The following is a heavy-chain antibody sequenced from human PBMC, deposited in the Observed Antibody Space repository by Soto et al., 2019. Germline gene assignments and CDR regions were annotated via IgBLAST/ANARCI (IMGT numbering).Heavy chain of an antibody. D-gene: IGHD3-10*01. CDR1: GGSISSSSYY. CDR3: ARGRGSGSYPYYYYGMDV. V-gene: IGHV4-39*01. J-gene: IGHJ6*02. CDR2: ISYSGST. Sequence: SETLSLTCAVSGGSISSSSYYWGWIRQPPGKGLEWIGSISYSGSTYYNPSLKSRVTISVDTSKNQFSLKLSSVTAADTAAYYCARGRGSGSYPYYYYGMDVWGQGTTVTVSS.